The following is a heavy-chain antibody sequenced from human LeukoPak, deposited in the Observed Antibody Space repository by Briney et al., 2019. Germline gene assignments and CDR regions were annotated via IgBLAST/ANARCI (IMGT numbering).Heavy chain of an antibody. D-gene: IGHD2-15*01. V-gene: IGHV3-53*01. J-gene: IGHJ4*02. Sequence: PGGSPRLSCAASGFTVSYNYMSWVRQAPGKGLECVSVIYSGGSTFYADSVKGRFTISRDNSKNTLYLQMNSLRVEDTALYYCARDNVLDIGTDYWGQGTLVTVSS. CDR3: ARDNVLDIGTDY. CDR1: GFTVSYNY. CDR2: IYSGGST.